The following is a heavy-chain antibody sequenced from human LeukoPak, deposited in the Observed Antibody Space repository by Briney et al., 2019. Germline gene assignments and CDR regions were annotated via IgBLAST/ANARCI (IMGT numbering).Heavy chain of an antibody. CDR2: ISGSGGST. J-gene: IGHJ6*04. CDR1: GVTFSNYA. V-gene: IGHV3-23*01. Sequence: GGSLRLSCAASGVTFSNYAMSWVRQAPGKGLEWVSGISGSGGSTYYADSVKGRVTNSRDNSKNTLYLQMNSLRAEDTAVYYCAELGITMIGGVWGKGTTVTISS. D-gene: IGHD3-10*02. CDR3: AELGITMIGGV.